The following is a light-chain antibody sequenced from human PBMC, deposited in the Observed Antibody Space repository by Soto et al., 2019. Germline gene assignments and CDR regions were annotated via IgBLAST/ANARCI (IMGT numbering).Light chain of an antibody. Sequence: DIQMTQSPSSLSASLGDRVTITCRASQGIGVDLAWFQQKPGNAPKLLIYAASTLQSGVPSRFSGSGSGTDFTLTVSSLQPEDVATYYCQKYNSAPLTFGGGNRVEI. CDR1: QGIGVD. CDR3: QKYNSAPLT. V-gene: IGKV1-27*01. J-gene: IGKJ4*01. CDR2: AAS.